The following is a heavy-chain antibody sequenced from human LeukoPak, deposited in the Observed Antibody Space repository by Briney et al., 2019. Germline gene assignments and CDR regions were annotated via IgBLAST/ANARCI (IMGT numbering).Heavy chain of an antibody. J-gene: IGHJ4*02. CDR3: ARADGGYWHGC. CDR2: IYHSGST. CDR1: GYSISSGYY. V-gene: IGHV4-38-2*02. D-gene: IGHD2-8*02. Sequence: SETLSLTCTVSGYSISSGYYWGWIRQPPGKGLEWIGSIYHSGSTYYNPSLKSRVTISVDTSKNQFSLKLSSVTAADTAVYYCARADGGYWHGCWGQGTLVTVSS.